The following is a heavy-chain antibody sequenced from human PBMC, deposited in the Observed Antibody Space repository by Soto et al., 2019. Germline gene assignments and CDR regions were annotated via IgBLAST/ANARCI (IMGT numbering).Heavy chain of an antibody. J-gene: IGHJ6*02. CDR2: IDPSDSYT. CDR1: GYSFTSYW. CDR3: ARHPIVVVPAATQHYYYYGMDV. D-gene: IGHD2-2*01. Sequence: GESLKISCKGSGYSFTSYWISWVRQMPGKGLEWMGRIDPSDSYTNYSPSFQGHVTISADKSISTAYLQWSSPKASDTAMYYCARHPIVVVPAATQHYYYYGMDVWGQGTTVTVSS. V-gene: IGHV5-10-1*01.